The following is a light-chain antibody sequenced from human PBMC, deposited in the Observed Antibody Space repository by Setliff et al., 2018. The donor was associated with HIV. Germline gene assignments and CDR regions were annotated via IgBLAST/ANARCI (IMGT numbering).Light chain of an antibody. V-gene: IGLV2-14*01. CDR2: DVT. J-gene: IGLJ1*01. CDR3: SSYTNTITLYV. CDR1: SSDVGGYNY. Sequence: QSVLAQAASVSGSPGQSITISCTGTSSDVGGYNYVSWYQQHPGKAPKLMIYDVTNRPSGVSNRFSGSKSGNTASLTISGLQAEDEADYYCSSYTNTITLYVFGSGTKV.